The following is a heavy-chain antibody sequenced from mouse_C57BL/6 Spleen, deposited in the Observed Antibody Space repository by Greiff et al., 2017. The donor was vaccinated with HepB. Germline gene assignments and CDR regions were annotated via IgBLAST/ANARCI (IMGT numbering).Heavy chain of an antibody. D-gene: IGHD1-1*01. CDR1: GYTFTSYW. J-gene: IGHJ4*01. Sequence: QVQLQQPGAELVKPGASVKLSCKASGYTFTSYWINWVKQRPGQGLEWIGDIYPASGSTNYNEKFKSKATLTVDTSSSTAYMQLSSLTSEDSAVYYYSRGNYYSSSYAMDYWGQGTSVTVSS. CDR3: SRGNYYSSSYAMDY. CDR2: IYPASGST. V-gene: IGHV1-55*01.